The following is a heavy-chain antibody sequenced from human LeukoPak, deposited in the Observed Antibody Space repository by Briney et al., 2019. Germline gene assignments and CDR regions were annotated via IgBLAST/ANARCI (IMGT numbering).Heavy chain of an antibody. Sequence: PGGSLRLSCVVSGFTFSSYAMSWVRQAPGKGLEWVSTISGGGGSTYYADSVKGRFTISRDNSKNTLYLQMNSLRAEDTAVYYCAKVISRDIVVVTAPLAAWGQGTLVTVSS. CDR3: AKVISRDIVVVTAPLAA. D-gene: IGHD2-21*02. CDR1: GFTFSSYA. V-gene: IGHV3-23*01. CDR2: ISGGGGST. J-gene: IGHJ5*02.